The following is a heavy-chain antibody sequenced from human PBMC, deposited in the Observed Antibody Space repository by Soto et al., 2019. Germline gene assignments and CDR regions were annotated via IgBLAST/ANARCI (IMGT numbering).Heavy chain of an antibody. CDR1: GFTFSSYG. CDR2: ISYDGSNK. D-gene: IGHD3-16*02. V-gene: IGHV3-30*18. CDR3: AKDLASFGELSPLGYYYGMDV. J-gene: IGHJ6*02. Sequence: GGSLRLSCAASGFTFSSYGMHWVRQAPGKGLEWVAVISYDGSNKYYADSVKGRFTISRDNSKNTLYLQMNSLRAEDTAVYYCAKDLASFGELSPLGYYYGMDVWGQGTTVTVSS.